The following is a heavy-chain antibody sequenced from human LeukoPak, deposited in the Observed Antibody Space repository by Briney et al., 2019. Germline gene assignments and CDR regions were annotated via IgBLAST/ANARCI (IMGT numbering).Heavy chain of an antibody. CDR2: IIPIFGTA. CDR3: ARKQRYSSIDAFDI. V-gene: IGHV1-69*13. Sequence: ASVKVSCKVSGYTLTELSMHWVRQAPGQGLEWMGGIIPIFGTANYAQKFQGRVTITADESTSTAYMELSSLRSEDTAVYYCARKQRYSSIDAFDIWGQGTMVTVSS. CDR1: GYTLTELS. J-gene: IGHJ3*02. D-gene: IGHD6-13*01.